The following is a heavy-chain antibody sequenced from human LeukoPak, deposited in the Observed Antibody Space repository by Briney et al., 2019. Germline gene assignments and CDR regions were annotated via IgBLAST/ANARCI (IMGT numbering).Heavy chain of an antibody. CDR1: GYIFTGYY. D-gene: IGHD3-10*01. J-gene: IGHJ5*02. Sequence: ASVKVSCQASGYIFTGYYMHWVRQAPGKGLEWMGWINTNSGGTKYAQKFQGRVTLTRDTPIRTAYMELGRLKSDDTAVYYCARDRVGGTMVRGVIITRGNWFDPWGQGTLVTVSS. CDR2: INTNSGGT. V-gene: IGHV1-2*02. CDR3: ARDRVGGTMVRGVIITRGNWFDP.